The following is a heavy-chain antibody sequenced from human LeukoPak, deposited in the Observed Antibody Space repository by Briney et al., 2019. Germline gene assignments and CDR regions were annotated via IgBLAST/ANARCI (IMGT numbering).Heavy chain of an antibody. CDR1: GFTVSSNY. CDR3: AREASIAARRDGMDV. V-gene: IGHV3-53*01. Sequence: GGSLRLSCAASGFTVSSNYMSWVRQAPGKGLEWVSVIYSGGSTYYADSVKGRFTISRDNSKNTLYLQMNSLRAEDTAVYYCAREASIAARRDGMDVWGQGTTVTVSS. CDR2: IYSGGST. D-gene: IGHD6-6*01. J-gene: IGHJ6*02.